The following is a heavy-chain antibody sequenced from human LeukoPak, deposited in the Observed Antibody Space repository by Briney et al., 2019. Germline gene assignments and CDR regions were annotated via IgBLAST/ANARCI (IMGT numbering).Heavy chain of an antibody. CDR3: VRDRSATGGLDY. CDR2: IKQDGSVV. D-gene: IGHD6-25*01. Sequence: TGGSLRLSCAASGFTFSAYWMHWVRQTPGKGLEWVANIKQDGSVVHHVASVRGRFTISRDNAKNSVYLQMSSLRVEDTAVFYCVRDRSATGGLDYWGQGTLVTVSS. J-gene: IGHJ4*02. V-gene: IGHV3-7*03. CDR1: GFTFSAYW.